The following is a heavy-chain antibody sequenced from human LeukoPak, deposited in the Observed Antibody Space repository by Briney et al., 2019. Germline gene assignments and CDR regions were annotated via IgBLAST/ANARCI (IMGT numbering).Heavy chain of an antibody. D-gene: IGHD6-19*01. CDR3: ARGPYTSGWFSFDY. CDR1: GGSISSSSYY. CDR2: IYYSGST. V-gene: IGHV4-39*06. Sequence: SETLSLTCTVSGGSISSSSYYWGCIRQPPGKGLEWIGSIYYSGSTYYNPSLKSRVTISVDTSKNQFTLKLSSVTAADTAVYYCARGPYTSGWFSFDYWGQGTLVTVSS. J-gene: IGHJ4*02.